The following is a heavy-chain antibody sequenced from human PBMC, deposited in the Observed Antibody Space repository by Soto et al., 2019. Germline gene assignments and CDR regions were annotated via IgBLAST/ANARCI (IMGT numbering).Heavy chain of an antibody. V-gene: IGHV1-2*02. CDR3: TTPLPQHYETTGYPDGFDM. D-gene: IGHD3-16*01. Sequence: ASVTVSCQASGYTFTGYYMHWVRQAPGQGLEWMGWINPNSGGTNYAPEHAASVKGRFTVSRDDSRSIAYLQMFSLKTEDTAVYYCTTPLPQHYETTGYPDGFDMWGQGTLVTVSS. CDR2: INPNSGGT. CDR1: GYTFTGYY. J-gene: IGHJ3*02.